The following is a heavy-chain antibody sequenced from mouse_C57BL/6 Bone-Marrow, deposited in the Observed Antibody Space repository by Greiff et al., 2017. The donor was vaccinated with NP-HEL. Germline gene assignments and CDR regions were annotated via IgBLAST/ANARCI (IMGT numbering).Heavy chain of an antibody. D-gene: IGHD1-1*01. V-gene: IGHV1-82*01. CDR2: IYPGDGDT. CDR1: GYAFSSSW. Sequence: VQLQQSGPELVKPGASVKISCKASGYAFSSSWMNWVKQRPGKGLEWIGRIYPGDGDTNYNGKFKGKATLTADKSSSTAYMQLSSLTSEDSAVYCCARRGDYGSSYEDYWGQGTTLTVSS. CDR3: ARRGDYGSSYEDY. J-gene: IGHJ2*01.